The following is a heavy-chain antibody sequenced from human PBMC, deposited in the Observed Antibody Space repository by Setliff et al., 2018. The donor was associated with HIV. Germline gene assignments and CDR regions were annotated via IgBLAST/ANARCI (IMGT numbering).Heavy chain of an antibody. CDR1: GESFSGYY. V-gene: IGHV4-34*01. J-gene: IGHJ4*02. CDR2: INHSGDT. Sequence: SETLSLTCAVYGESFSGYYWTWIRQPAGKGLEWLGEINHSGDTFYNTSLKTRITISVDTSKNHLSLKVSSLTAADTAVYYCARAPYYDYRGLAVYYFDYWGQGTLVTVSS. CDR3: ARAPYYDYRGLAVYYFDY. D-gene: IGHD3-22*01.